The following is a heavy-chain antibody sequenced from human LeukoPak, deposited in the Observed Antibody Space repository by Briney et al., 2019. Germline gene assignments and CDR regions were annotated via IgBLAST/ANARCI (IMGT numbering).Heavy chain of an antibody. CDR2: ISSSSGYI. CDR1: GVTFSSYS. V-gene: IGHV3-21*01. Sequence: PGRSLRLSCAASGVTFSSYSINWVRQAPGKGLEWVSSISSSSGYIYYADSVKGRFTISRDNAKNSLYLQMNSLRAEDTAVYYCARDNYGSGSYSEYFQHWGQGTLVTVSS. J-gene: IGHJ1*01. D-gene: IGHD3-10*01. CDR3: ARDNYGSGSYSEYFQH.